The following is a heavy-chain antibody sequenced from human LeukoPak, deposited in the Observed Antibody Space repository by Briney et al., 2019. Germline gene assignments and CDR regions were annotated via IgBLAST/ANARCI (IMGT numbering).Heavy chain of an antibody. CDR3: ARWVGYGDYFDY. J-gene: IGHJ4*02. D-gene: IGHD4-17*01. Sequence: PSETLSLTCTVSGRSISSGSYYWSWIRQPAGKGLEWIGRIYTSGSTNYNPSLKSRVTISVDTSKNQFSLKLSSVTAADTAVYYCARWVGYGDYFDYWGQGTLVTVSS. CDR2: IYTSGST. V-gene: IGHV4-61*02. CDR1: GRSISSGSYY.